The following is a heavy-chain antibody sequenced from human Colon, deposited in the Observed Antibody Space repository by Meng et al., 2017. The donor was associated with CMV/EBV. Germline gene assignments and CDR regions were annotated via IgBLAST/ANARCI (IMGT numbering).Heavy chain of an antibody. CDR1: GYTFTSYY. J-gene: IGHJ4*02. D-gene: IGHD1-7*01. CDR3: ARGRSGSNWNYDG. V-gene: IGHV1-46*01. Sequence: ASVKVSCKASGYTFTSYYMHWVRQAPGQGLEWMGIINPSGGSTSYAQKFQGRVTMTRDTSISTAYMELSRLRSDDTAVYYCARGRSGSNWNYDGWGQGTLVTVSS. CDR2: INPSGGST.